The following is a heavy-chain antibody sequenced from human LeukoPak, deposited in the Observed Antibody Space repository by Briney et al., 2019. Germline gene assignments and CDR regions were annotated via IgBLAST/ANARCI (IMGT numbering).Heavy chain of an antibody. CDR1: GFTFSSYA. Sequence: GGSLRLSCAASGFTFSSYAMSWVRQAPGKGLEWVAVIWYDGSNKYYADSVKGRFTISRDNSKNTLYLQMNSLRAEDTAVYYCAKAPYSSGWPFDYWGQGTLVTVSS. CDR2: IWYDGSNK. J-gene: IGHJ4*02. CDR3: AKAPYSSGWPFDY. V-gene: IGHV3-33*06. D-gene: IGHD6-19*01.